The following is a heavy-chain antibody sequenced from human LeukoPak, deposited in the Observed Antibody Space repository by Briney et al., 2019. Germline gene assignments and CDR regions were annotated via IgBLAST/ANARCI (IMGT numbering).Heavy chain of an antibody. V-gene: IGHV3-53*01. CDR1: GFTVSSNY. D-gene: IGHD4-11*01. J-gene: IGHJ6*02. CDR2: IYSGGST. Sequence: GGSLRLSCAASGFTVSSNYMSWVRQAPGKGLGWVSVIYSGGSTYYADSVKGRFTISRDNSKNTLYLQMNSLRAEDTAVYYCARDDYSHYYGMDVWGQGATVTVSS. CDR3: ARDDYSHYYGMDV.